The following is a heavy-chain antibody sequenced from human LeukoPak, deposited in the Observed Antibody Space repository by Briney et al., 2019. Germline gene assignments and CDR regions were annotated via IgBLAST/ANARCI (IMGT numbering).Heavy chain of an antibody. CDR1: GFTFSDYY. CDR2: ISGSNNDA. CDR3: VRVARLVDY. V-gene: IGHV3-11*06. D-gene: IGHD4-11*01. Sequence: GGSLRLSCAASGFTFSDYYMTWIRQAPGKGLEYVSYISGSNNDATYADSVKGRFTISRDNAKNSLYLQMNSLRAEDTAVYYCVRVARLVDYWGQGTRVTVSS. J-gene: IGHJ4*02.